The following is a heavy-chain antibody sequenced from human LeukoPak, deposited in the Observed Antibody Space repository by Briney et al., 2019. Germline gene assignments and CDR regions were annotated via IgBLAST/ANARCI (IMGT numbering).Heavy chain of an antibody. J-gene: IGHJ4*02. CDR3: ARGSIAVTGTLFDY. D-gene: IGHD6-19*01. CDR1: GFTFSRYW. Sequence: PGGSLRLSCAASGFTFSRYWMSWVRQAPGEGLEWVANTKQDASEKYYVDSVKGRFTISRDNAKNSLYLQMNSLRAEDTAVYYCARGSIAVTGTLFDYWGQGTLVTVSS. V-gene: IGHV3-7*04. CDR2: TKQDASEK.